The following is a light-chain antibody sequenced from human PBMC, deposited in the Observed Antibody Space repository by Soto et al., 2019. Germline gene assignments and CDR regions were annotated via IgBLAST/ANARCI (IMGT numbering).Light chain of an antibody. J-gene: IGLJ1*01. CDR3: CSYAGSSTLV. CDR1: SSDVGSYNL. Sequence: QSVLTQPASVSGSTGQSITISCTGTSSDVGSYNLVSWYQQHPGKAPKLMIYEGSKRPSGVSNRFSGSKSGNTASLTISGLQAEDEADYYCCSYAGSSTLVFGNGTKVTVL. CDR2: EGS. V-gene: IGLV2-23*01.